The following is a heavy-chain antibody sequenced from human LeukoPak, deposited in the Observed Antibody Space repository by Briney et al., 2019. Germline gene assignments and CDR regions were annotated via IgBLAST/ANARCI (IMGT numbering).Heavy chain of an antibody. CDR1: GFTFSSYG. V-gene: IGHV3-30*18. Sequence: GGSLRLSCAASGFTFSSYGMPWVRQAPGKGLEWVAVISYDGSNKYYADSVEGRFTISRDNSKNTLYLQMNSLRAEDTAVYYCAKDRGRLLRWPDASDIWGQGTMVTVSS. CDR2: ISYDGSNK. J-gene: IGHJ3*02. CDR3: AKDRGRLLRWPDASDI. D-gene: IGHD3-10*02.